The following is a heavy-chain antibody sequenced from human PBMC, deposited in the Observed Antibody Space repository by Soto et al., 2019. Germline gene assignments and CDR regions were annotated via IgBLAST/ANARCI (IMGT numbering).Heavy chain of an antibody. V-gene: IGHV3-23*01. J-gene: IGHJ4*02. CDR2: ISSSGGST. D-gene: IGHD5-18*01. CDR1: GFTFSSYA. Sequence: EVQLLESGGGLVQPGGSLRLSCAASGFTFSSYAMSWVRQAPGKGLEWVSAISSSGGSTYYADSVKGRFTISVDNSKNTLYLQMNSLRAEDTAVYYCAKEGGYGSALDYWGQGTLVTVSS. CDR3: AKEGGYGSALDY.